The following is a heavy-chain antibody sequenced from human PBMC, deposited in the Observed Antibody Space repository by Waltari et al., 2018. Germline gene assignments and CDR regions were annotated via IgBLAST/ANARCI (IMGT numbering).Heavy chain of an antibody. J-gene: IGHJ3*02. CDR3: ARDTEYYYDDSGFVFDI. Sequence: QVQLQESGPGLVTPSQTLSLTCTVPGGSISSGSYYWPWSRQPAGKGLEWIGRIYASGSTNYNPSLKSRVTISVDTPRNQFSLKLTSVTAADTAVYYCARDTEYYYDDSGFVFDIWGQGTMVTVSS. CDR2: IYASGST. D-gene: IGHD3-22*01. V-gene: IGHV4-61*02. CDR1: GGSISSGSYY.